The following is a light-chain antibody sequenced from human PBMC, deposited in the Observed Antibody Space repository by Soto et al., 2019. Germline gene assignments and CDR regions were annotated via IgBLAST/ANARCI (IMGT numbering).Light chain of an antibody. CDR1: SSDVGAYNY. CDR2: EVT. CDR3: SSYASSDTGV. Sequence: QSALTQPASASGSPGQSITISCSGTSSDVGAYNYVSWYQQYPGKAPKLMIYEVTKRPSGVSNRFSGSKSGNTASLTVSGLQAEDEADYYCSSYASSDTGVFGGGTKLTVL. J-gene: IGLJ3*02. V-gene: IGLV2-14*01.